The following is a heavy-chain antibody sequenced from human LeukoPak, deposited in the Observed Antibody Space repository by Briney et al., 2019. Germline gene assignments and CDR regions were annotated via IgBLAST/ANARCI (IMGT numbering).Heavy chain of an antibody. V-gene: IGHV4-59*08. CDR2: IHYTGST. Sequence: SETLSLTCTVSGGSISSYYWSWIRQPPGKGLECIGYIHYTGSTNYNPSLRSRVTMSLDTSKNQFSLKLYSVTAADTAAYYCARGGSTLHSAGGHDIEFYYYYYMDVWGKGTTVTISS. J-gene: IGHJ6*03. D-gene: IGHD3-9*01. CDR1: GGSISSYY. CDR3: ARGGSTLHSAGGHDIEFYYYYYMDV.